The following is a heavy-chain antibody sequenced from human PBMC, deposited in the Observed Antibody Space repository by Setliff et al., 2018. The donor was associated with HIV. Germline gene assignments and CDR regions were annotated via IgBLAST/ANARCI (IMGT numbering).Heavy chain of an antibody. CDR2: IDLDGSEK. V-gene: IGHV3-7*01. CDR1: GFSFNNYW. Sequence: HPGGSLRLSCVASGFSFNNYWMCWVRQAPGQGLEWVANIDLDGSEKNYVESVKGRFTISRDNAENSLYLQMNSLRADDTATYYCARKLRPGHGVDVWGQGTTVTVSS. D-gene: IGHD3-10*01. J-gene: IGHJ6*02. CDR3: ARKLRPGHGVDV.